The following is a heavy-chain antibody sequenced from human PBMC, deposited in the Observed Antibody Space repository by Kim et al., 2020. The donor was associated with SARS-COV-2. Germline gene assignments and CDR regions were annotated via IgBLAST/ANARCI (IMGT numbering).Heavy chain of an antibody. J-gene: IGHJ4*02. Sequence: YAQKFQGRVTMTRDTSTSTVYMELSSLRSEDTAVYYCARESVGATPSFDYWGQGTLVTVSS. CDR3: ARESVGATPSFDY. D-gene: IGHD1-26*01. V-gene: IGHV1-46*01.